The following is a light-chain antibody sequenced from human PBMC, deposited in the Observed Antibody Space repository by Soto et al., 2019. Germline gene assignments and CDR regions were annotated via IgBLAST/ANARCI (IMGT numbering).Light chain of an antibody. V-gene: IGLV2-23*01. CDR2: EGS. CDR3: CSFAHSSAYV. J-gene: IGLJ1*01. CDR1: SSDVASYNL. Sequence: QSALTQPASVSGSPGQSITISCTGTSSDVASYNLVSWYQQHPGKAPKLMIYEGSKRPSGVSKRFSGSKSGNTASLTISGLQAEDEADYYCCSFAHSSAYVFGSGTKVTVL.